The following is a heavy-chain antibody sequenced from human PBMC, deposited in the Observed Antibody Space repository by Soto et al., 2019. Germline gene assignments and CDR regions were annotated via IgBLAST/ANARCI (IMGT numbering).Heavy chain of an antibody. D-gene: IGHD2-8*01. CDR3: ARVLTQVWGWCTNGVGYTGGLDL. CDR1: GGAISSYY. Sequence: QVQLQESGAGLVKPSETLSLTCTVSGGAISSYYWSWIRQPPGKGLEWIGHINYSGSTNYNPSLKSRVTISVDTSKNHFSLQLSSVTAADTAVYYCARVLTQVWGWCTNGVGYTGGLDLWCQGTLVTVSS. J-gene: IGHJ5*02. V-gene: IGHV4-59*01. CDR2: INYSGST.